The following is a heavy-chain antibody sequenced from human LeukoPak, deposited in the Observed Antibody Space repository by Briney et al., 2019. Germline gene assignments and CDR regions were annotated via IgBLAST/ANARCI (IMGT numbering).Heavy chain of an antibody. V-gene: IGHV1-46*01. CDR3: ARASPRTDIVVVPAAPFDP. J-gene: IGHJ5*02. CDR2: INPSGGST. CDR1: GYTFTRYY. D-gene: IGHD2-2*01. Sequence: GASVKVSCKASGYTFTRYYMHWVRQAPGQGLEWMGIINPSGGSTSYAQKFQGRVTMTRDMSTSTVYMELSSLRSEDTAVYYCARASPRTDIVVVPAAPFDPWGQGTLVTVSS.